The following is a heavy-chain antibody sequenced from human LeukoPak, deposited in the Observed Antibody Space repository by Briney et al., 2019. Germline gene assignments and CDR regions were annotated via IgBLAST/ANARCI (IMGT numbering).Heavy chain of an antibody. D-gene: IGHD3-22*01. CDR3: ARAKYYYDSSGYYYLDY. CDR1: GFTFSSYS. J-gene: IGHJ4*02. CDR2: ISSSSSTI. Sequence: PGGSLRLSCAASGFTFSSYSMNWVRQAPGKGLEWVSYISSSSSTIYYADSVKGRFTISRDNAKNSLYLQMNSLRAEDTAVYYCARAKYYYDSSGYYYLDYWGQGTLSPSPQ. V-gene: IGHV3-48*01.